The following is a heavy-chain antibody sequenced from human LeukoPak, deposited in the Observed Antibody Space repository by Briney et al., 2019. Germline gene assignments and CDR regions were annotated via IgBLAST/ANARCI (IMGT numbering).Heavy chain of an antibody. CDR1: GYTFTSYG. V-gene: IGHV1-2*06. CDR2: INPNSGGT. J-gene: IGHJ4*02. D-gene: IGHD6-13*01. CDR3: ARGSSSWYSY. Sequence: ASVTVSCTASGYTFTSYGISWVRQAPGQGLEWMGRINPNSGGTNYAQKFQGRVTMTRDTSISTAYMELSRLRSDDTAVYYCARGSSSWYSYWGQGTLVTVSS.